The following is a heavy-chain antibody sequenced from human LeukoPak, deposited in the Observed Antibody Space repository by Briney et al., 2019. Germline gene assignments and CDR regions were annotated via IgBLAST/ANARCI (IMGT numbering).Heavy chain of an antibody. CDR3: AKAPRLMDTAMVDY. V-gene: IGHV3-23*01. Sequence: GGSLRLSCAASGFTFSSYAMSWVRQAPGKGLEWVSAISGSGGSTYYADSVKGRFTISRDNSKNTLYLQMNSLRAEDTAVYYCAKAPRLMDTAMVDYWGQGTLVTVSS. D-gene: IGHD5-18*01. CDR2: ISGSGGST. J-gene: IGHJ4*02. CDR1: GFTFSSYA.